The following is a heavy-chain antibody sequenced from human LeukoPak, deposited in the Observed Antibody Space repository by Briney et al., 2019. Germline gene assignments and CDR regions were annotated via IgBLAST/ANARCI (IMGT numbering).Heavy chain of an antibody. CDR3: ARADDSSGGLDY. J-gene: IGHJ4*02. D-gene: IGHD3-22*01. CDR1: GFTFSDYY. CDR2: ISHRVSDV. V-gene: IGHV3-11*01. Sequence: GGSLRLSCAASGFTFSDYYMSWIRQAPGKGLEWVSYISHRVSDVQYADSVKGRFTISRDNARNSLYLQMNGLRAEDTAVYYCARADDSSGGLDYWGQGTLVTVSS.